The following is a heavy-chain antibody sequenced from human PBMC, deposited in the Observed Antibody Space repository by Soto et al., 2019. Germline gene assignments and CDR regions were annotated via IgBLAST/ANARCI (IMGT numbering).Heavy chain of an antibody. V-gene: IGHV3-30*18. CDR2: ISYDGSNK. D-gene: IGHD2-2*02. Sequence: GSLRLSCAASGFTFSSYGMHWVRQAPGKGLEWVAVISYDGSNKYYADSVKGRFTISRDNSKNTLYLQMNSLRAEDTAVYYCAEESYRWGQGTLVTVSS. CDR1: GFTFSSYG. J-gene: IGHJ4*02. CDR3: AEESYR.